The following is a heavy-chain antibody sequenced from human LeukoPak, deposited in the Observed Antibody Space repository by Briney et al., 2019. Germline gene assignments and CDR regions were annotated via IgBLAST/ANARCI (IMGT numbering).Heavy chain of an antibody. CDR2: ISSSGSAI. CDR3: ARGSFDYNWFDH. CDR1: GFTLSDYY. D-gene: IGHD3-9*01. Sequence: PGGSLRLSCAASGFTLSDYYMSWIRQAPGKGLEWVSYISSSGSAIYYADSVKGRFTISRDNAKNSLYLQMNSLRAEDTAVYYCARGSFDYNWFDHWGQGTLVTVSS. J-gene: IGHJ5*02. V-gene: IGHV3-11*01.